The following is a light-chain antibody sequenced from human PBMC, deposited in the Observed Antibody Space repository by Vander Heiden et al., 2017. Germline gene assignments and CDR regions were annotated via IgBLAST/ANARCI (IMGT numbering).Light chain of an antibody. CDR3: QQFNSYPWT. J-gene: IGKJ1*01. Sequence: AIQLTQSPSSLSASVGDRVTITCRASQGISSALAWYQQKPGKAPKLLIYYASSLESGVPSRFSGSGSGTDFTLTISSLQPEDFATYYCQQFNSYPWTFGQGTKVEIK. V-gene: IGKV1-13*02. CDR1: QGISSA. CDR2: YAS.